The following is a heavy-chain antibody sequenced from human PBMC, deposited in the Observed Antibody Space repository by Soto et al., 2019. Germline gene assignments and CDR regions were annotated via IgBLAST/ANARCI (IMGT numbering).Heavy chain of an antibody. CDR1: GGSISSYY. D-gene: IGHD5-18*01. CDR3: ARQTLWDTAMVTPEYYYYYMDV. V-gene: IGHV4-59*08. J-gene: IGHJ6*03. CDR2: IYYSGST. Sequence: SETLSLTCTVSGGSISSYYWSWIRQPPGKGLEWIGYIYYSGSTNYNPSLKSRVTISVDTSKNQFSVKLSSVTAADTAVYYCARQTLWDTAMVTPEYYYYYMDVWGKGTTVTVSS.